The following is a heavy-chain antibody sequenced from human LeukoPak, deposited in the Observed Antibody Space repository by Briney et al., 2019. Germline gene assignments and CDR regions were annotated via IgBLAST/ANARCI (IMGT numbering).Heavy chain of an antibody. Sequence: GGSLRLSCAASGFTVSSNYMSWVRQAPGKGLEWVSVIYSGGSTYYADSVKGRFTISRDNSKNTLCLQMNSLRAEDTAVYYCTRDSRYCSSTSCEGKYYTDVWGKGTTVTISS. CDR1: GFTVSSNY. CDR2: IYSGGST. CDR3: TRDSRYCSSTSCEGKYYTDV. D-gene: IGHD2-2*01. V-gene: IGHV3-66*01. J-gene: IGHJ6*03.